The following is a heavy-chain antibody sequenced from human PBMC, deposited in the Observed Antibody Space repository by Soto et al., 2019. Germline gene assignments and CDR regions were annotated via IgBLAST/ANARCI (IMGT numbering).Heavy chain of an antibody. Sequence: QVQLVQSGAEVKKPGASVKVSCKASGYTFTSYDINWVRQATGQGLEWMGWMNPNSGNTGYAQKFQCRVTMTRNTSISTAYMELSSLRSEDTAVYYCARGRRIAAAGTYWFDPWGQGTLVTVSS. D-gene: IGHD6-13*01. J-gene: IGHJ5*02. CDR2: MNPNSGNT. V-gene: IGHV1-8*01. CDR1: GYTFTSYD. CDR3: ARGRRIAAAGTYWFDP.